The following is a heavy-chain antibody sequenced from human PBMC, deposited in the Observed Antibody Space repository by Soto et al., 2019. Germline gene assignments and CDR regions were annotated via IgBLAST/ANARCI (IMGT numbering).Heavy chain of an antibody. CDR1: GGTFSSYA. Sequence: SVKVSCKASGGTFSSYAISWVRQAPGQGLEWMGGIIPIFGTANYAQKFQGRVTITADESTSTAYMELSSLRSADTAVYFCARSLGRHPSETPRGHSFGAGSLFPFDHWGQGTLVTVSS. CDR3: ARSLGRHPSETPRGHSFGAGSLFPFDH. J-gene: IGHJ4*02. D-gene: IGHD2-15*01. CDR2: IIPIFGTA. V-gene: IGHV1-69*13.